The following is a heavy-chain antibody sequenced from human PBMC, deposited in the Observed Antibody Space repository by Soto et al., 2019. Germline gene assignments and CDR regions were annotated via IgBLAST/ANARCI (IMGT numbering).Heavy chain of an antibody. D-gene: IGHD6-19*01. J-gene: IGHJ4*02. CDR2: ISAYNGNT. CDR3: ARHPPRMIAVAGGGGDY. CDR1: GYTFTSYG. V-gene: IGHV1-18*01. Sequence: ASVKVSCKASGYTFTSYGISWVRQAPGQGLEWMGWISAYNGNTNYAQKLQGRVTMTTDTSTSTAYMELRSLRSDDTAVYYCARHPPRMIAVAGGGGDYWGQGTLVTVSS.